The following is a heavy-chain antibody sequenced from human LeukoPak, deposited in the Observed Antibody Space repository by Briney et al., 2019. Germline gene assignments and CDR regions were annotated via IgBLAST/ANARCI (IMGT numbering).Heavy chain of an antibody. CDR3: ARDSIMITFGGVIAHAFDI. D-gene: IGHD3-16*02. Sequence: ASVKVSCKASGYTFTSYGITWVRQAPGQGLEWMGWISGYNGNTNYAQKLQGRVTMTTDTSTSTAYMELRSLRSDDTAVYYCARDSIMITFGGVIAHAFDIWGQGTMVTVSS. V-gene: IGHV1-18*01. J-gene: IGHJ3*02. CDR2: ISGYNGNT. CDR1: GYTFTSYG.